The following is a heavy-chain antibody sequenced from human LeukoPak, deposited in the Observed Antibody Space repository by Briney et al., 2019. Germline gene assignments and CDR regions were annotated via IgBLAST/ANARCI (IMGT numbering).Heavy chain of an antibody. J-gene: IGHJ4*02. D-gene: IGHD3-22*01. CDR2: IYISGST. CDR1: GASINSHY. CDR3: ARAPYYYDSRVGFDY. Sequence: SETLSLTCTVSGASINSHYWSWIRQPAGKGLEWIGRIYISGSTNYNSSLQSRVTMSVDTSKNQFSLKLSSVTAADTAVYYCARAPYYYDSRVGFDYWGQGTLVTVSS. V-gene: IGHV4-4*07.